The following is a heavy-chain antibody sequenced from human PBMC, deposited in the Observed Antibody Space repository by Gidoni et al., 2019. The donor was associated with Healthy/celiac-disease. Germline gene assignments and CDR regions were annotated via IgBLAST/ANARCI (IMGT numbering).Heavy chain of an antibody. J-gene: IGHJ6*02. Sequence: QVQLQQWGAGLLKPSETLSLTCAVYGGSFSGYYWSWIRQPPGKGLEWIGEINHSGSTNYNPSLKSRVTISVDTSKNQFSLKLSSVTAADTAVYYCARGRSVVVPAAMPAVDYYYGMDVWGQGTTVTVSS. CDR3: ARGRSVVVPAAMPAVDYYYGMDV. V-gene: IGHV4-34*01. CDR2: INHSGST. CDR1: GGSFSGYY. D-gene: IGHD2-2*01.